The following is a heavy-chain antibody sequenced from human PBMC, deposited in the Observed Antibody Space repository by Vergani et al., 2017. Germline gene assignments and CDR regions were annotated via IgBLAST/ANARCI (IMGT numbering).Heavy chain of an antibody. CDR2: VFHSGSA. CDR1: GYSISRGYY. D-gene: IGHD3-16*01. CDR3: ARQFWVSQGVGAFET. V-gene: IGHV4-38-2*02. J-gene: IGHJ3*02. Sequence: QVQLQESGPGLVKPSETLSLTCSVSGYSISRGYYCGWIRQPPGKGLEWIATVFHSGSAYYNPSLRRRVTISVETSKNQFSLRLNTLTAADTAVYYCARQFWVSQGVGAFETWGRGTEVSVSS.